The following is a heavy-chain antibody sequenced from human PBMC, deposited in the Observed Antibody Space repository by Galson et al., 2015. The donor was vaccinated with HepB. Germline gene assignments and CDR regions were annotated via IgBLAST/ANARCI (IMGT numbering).Heavy chain of an antibody. V-gene: IGHV3-30*18. Sequence: SLRLSCAASGFTFSSYGMHWVRQAPGKGLEWVAVISYDGSNKYYADSVKGRFTIPRDNSKNTLYLQMNSLRAEDTAVYYCAKDEVSTSSWYCYYGMDVWGQGTTVTVSS. J-gene: IGHJ6*02. CDR3: AKDEVSTSSWYCYYGMDV. D-gene: IGHD2-2*01. CDR1: GFTFSSYG. CDR2: ISYDGSNK.